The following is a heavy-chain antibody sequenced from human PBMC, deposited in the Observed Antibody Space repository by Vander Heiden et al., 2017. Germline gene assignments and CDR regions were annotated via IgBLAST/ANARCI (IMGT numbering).Heavy chain of an antibody. J-gene: IGHJ4*02. CDR2: ISYDGSHY. Sequence: QVQLVESGGGVVQPGRSLRLSCAASGFNFSSDGIPWVRQAPGKGLEWVAVISYDGSHYYYADSGKGRFTISRDNSKNTLYLQMNSLKAEDTAVYYCAKERVRRWYGDFDYWGQGTLVTVSS. CDR3: AKERVRRWYGDFDY. D-gene: IGHD6-13*01. CDR1: GFNFSSDG. V-gene: IGHV3-30*18.